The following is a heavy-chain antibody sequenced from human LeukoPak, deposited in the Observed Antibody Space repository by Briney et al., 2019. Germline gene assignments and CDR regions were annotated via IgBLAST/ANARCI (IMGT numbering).Heavy chain of an antibody. CDR2: IYSSGST. J-gene: IGHJ4*02. D-gene: IGHD1-26*01. CDR1: GGSISSYY. Sequence: SETLSLTCTVSGGSISSYYWSWIRQPPGKGLEWIGNIYSSGSTYYNASLQSRVTISIDTSKNQFSLRLNSVTAADTAMYYCAKSGGYGLIDYWGQGTRVTVSS. V-gene: IGHV4-59*04. CDR3: AKSGGYGLIDY.